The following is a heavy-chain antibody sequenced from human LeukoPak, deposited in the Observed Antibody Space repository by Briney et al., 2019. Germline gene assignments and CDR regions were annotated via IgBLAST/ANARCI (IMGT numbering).Heavy chain of an antibody. CDR1: GYTFTSYG. CDR2: ISAYNGDT. CDR3: ASRAGNSFHGFDV. J-gene: IGHJ3*01. D-gene: IGHD4-23*01. Sequence: ASVKVSCRASGYTFTSYGINWVRQAPGQGLAWMGWISAYNGDTSSAQTLQGRITMTTDTSTSTAYMELRSLTSDDTAVYYCASRAGNSFHGFDVWGQGTMVTVSS. V-gene: IGHV1-18*01.